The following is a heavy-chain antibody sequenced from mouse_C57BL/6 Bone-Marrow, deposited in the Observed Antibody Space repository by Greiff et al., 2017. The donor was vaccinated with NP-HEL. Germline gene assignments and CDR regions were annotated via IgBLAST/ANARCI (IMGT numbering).Heavy chain of an antibody. CDR2: IWSDGSS. CDR3: AREDSSGYVFDY. CDR1: GFSLTSYG. J-gene: IGHJ2*01. D-gene: IGHD3-2*02. Sequence: VKLVESGPGLVAPSQSLSITCTVSGFSLTSYGVHWVRQPPGKGLEWLVVIWSDGSSTYNSALKSRLSISKDNTKSQVFLKMNSLQTDDTTMYYCAREDSSGYVFDYWGQGATLTVSS. V-gene: IGHV2-6*03.